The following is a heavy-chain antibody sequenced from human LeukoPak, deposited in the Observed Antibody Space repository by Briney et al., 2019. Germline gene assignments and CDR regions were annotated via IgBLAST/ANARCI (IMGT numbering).Heavy chain of an antibody. Sequence: GGSLRLSCAASGFTFSNAYMNWVRQAPGKGLVWVSRFSDDEGRTVYADSVKGRFTISKDNAKNTLYLQMNSLRAEDTAVYYCARDYFYGLDVWGQGTTVTVSS. CDR1: GFTFSNAY. V-gene: IGHV3-74*01. CDR3: ARDYFYGLDV. J-gene: IGHJ6*02. CDR2: FSDDEGRT.